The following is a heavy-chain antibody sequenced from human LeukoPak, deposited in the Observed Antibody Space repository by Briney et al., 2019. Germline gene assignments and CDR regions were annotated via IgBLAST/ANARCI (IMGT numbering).Heavy chain of an antibody. CDR2: ISSSGSTI. CDR3: AKAKPEWWYDY. D-gene: IGHD2-15*01. CDR1: GFTFSSYE. Sequence: GGSLRLSCAASGFTFSSYEMNWVRQAPGKGLEWVSYISSSGSTIYYADSVKGRFTISRDNSKNSLYLQMNSLRTEDTALYYCAKAKPEWWYDYWGQGTLVTVSS. V-gene: IGHV3-48*03. J-gene: IGHJ4*02.